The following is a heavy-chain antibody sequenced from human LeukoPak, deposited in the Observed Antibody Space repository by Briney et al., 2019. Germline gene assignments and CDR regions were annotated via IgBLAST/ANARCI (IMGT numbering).Heavy chain of an antibody. V-gene: IGHV4-34*01. J-gene: IGHJ4*02. CDR2: INHSGST. D-gene: IGHD1-1*01. Sequence: PSETLSLTCAVYGGSFSGYYWSWIRQPPGKGLEWIGEINHSGSTNYNPSLKSRVTISVVTSKNQFSLKLSSVTAADTAVYYCARGWRSEAVLRYFDYWGQGTLVTVSS. CDR1: GGSFSGYY. CDR3: ARGWRSEAVLRYFDY.